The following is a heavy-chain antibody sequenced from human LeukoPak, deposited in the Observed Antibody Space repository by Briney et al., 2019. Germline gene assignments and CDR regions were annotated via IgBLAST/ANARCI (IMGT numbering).Heavy chain of an antibody. Sequence: SETLSFTCTVSGGSISSRSYYWGWIRQPPGKGLEWIGSIYYSGSSYYNPSLKSRVTISVHTSKNQFSLKLSSVTAADTAVYYCARHVDTATDYFDYWGQGTLVTVSS. J-gene: IGHJ4*02. CDR1: GGSISSRSYY. D-gene: IGHD5-18*01. CDR2: IYYSGSS. V-gene: IGHV4-39*01. CDR3: ARHVDTATDYFDY.